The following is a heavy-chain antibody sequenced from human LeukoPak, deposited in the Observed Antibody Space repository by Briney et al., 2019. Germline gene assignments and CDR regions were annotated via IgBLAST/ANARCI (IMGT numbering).Heavy chain of an antibody. CDR2: IYTSGST. D-gene: IGHD6-13*01. CDR1: GGSISSYY. J-gene: IGHJ4*02. CDR3: ARGGSSWQSFDY. V-gene: IGHV4-4*07. Sequence: SETLSLTCTVSGGSISSYYWSWIRQAAGKGLQWIGRIYTSGSTDYNPSLKTRLTMSVDTSKNQFSLKLSSVTAADTAVYYCARGGSSWQSFDYWGQGTPVTVSS.